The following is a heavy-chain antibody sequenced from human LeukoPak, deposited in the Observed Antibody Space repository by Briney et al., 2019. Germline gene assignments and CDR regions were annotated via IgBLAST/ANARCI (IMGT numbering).Heavy chain of an antibody. CDR3: SKPILVEEHPPPFDS. CDR1: GFTFSSYA. D-gene: IGHD2-21*01. CDR2: ISGSGGST. Sequence: GGSLRLSCAASGFTFSSYAMSWVRQAPGKGLEWVSAISGSGGSTYYADSVKGRFTISRDNSKNTLYLEMNSLRAEDTAVYYCSKPILVEEHPPPFDSGGRGTLVTVS. V-gene: IGHV3-23*01. J-gene: IGHJ5*01.